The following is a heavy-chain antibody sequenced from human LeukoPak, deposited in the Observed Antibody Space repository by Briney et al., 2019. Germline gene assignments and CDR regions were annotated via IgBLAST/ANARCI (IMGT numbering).Heavy chain of an antibody. V-gene: IGHV4-34*01. CDR1: GGSFSGYY. D-gene: IGHD1-26*01. CDR3: ARLASIVGATRTHFDY. CDR2: IYHSGST. J-gene: IGHJ4*02. Sequence: PSETLSLTCAVYGGSFSGYYWSWIRQPPGKGLEWIGEIYHSGSTNYNPSLKSRVTISVDKSKNQFSLKLSSVTAADTAVYYCARLASIVGATRTHFDYWGQGTLVTVSS.